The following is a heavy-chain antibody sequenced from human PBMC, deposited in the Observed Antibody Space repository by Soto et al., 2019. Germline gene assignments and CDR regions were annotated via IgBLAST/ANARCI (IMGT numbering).Heavy chain of an antibody. CDR2: INHSGST. V-gene: IGHV4-34*01. Sequence: QVQLQQWGAGLLKPSETLSLTCAVYGGSFSGYYWSWIRQPPGKGLEWIGEINHSGSTNYNPSLKSRVTISVDTSKNQFSLKPSSVTAADTAVYYCARVAYGDYEQVQDAPYYYYGMDVWGQGTTVTVSS. CDR3: ARVAYGDYEQVQDAPYYYYGMDV. CDR1: GGSFSGYY. J-gene: IGHJ6*02. D-gene: IGHD4-17*01.